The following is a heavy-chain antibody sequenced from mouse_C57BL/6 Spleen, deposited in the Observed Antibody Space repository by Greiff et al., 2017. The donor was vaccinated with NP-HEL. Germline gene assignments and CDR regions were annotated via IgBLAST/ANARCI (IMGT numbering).Heavy chain of an antibody. CDR2: IYPSDSET. CDR3: ARGTGTSAY. V-gene: IGHV1-61*01. CDR1: GYTFTSYW. Sequence: QVQLQQPGAELVRPGSSVKLSCKASGYTFTSYWMDWVKQRPGQGLEWIGNIYPSDSETHYNQKFKDKATLTVDKSSSTASMQLSSLTSEDSAVYYCARGTGTSAYWGQGTLVTVSA. J-gene: IGHJ3*01. D-gene: IGHD4-1*01.